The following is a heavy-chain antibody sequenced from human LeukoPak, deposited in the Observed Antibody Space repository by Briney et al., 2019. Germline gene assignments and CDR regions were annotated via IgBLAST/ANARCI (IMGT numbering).Heavy chain of an antibody. Sequence: SETLSLTCAVSGGSISSYYWSWIRQSPGKGLEWIAYIYYRGNTNYNPSLKSRVTISIDTPKSQFSLELSSVTPADTAVYYCARNYRNLWYFDLWGRGTLVTVSS. J-gene: IGHJ2*01. CDR1: GGSISSYY. V-gene: IGHV4-59*08. D-gene: IGHD1-14*01. CDR2: IYYRGNT. CDR3: ARNYRNLWYFDL.